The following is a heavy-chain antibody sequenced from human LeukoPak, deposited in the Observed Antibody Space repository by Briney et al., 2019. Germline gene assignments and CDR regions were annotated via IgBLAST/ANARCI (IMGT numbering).Heavy chain of an antibody. CDR3: ATGAYYYDSSGYYSYYFDY. D-gene: IGHD3-22*01. CDR1: GYSFTSYW. J-gene: IGHJ4*02. CDR2: IYPGDSDT. V-gene: IGHV5-51*04. Sequence: GESLKISCKGSGYSFTSYWIGWVRQMPGKGLEWMGIIYPGDSDTRYSPSFQGQVTISADKPISTAYLQWSSLKASDTAMYYCATGAYYYDSSGYYSYYFDYWGQGTLVTVSS.